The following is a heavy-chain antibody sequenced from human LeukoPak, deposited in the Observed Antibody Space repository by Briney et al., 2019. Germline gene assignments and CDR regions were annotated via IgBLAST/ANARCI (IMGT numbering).Heavy chain of an antibody. CDR1: GYTFTSYG. CDR3: ARGVYPIYYYDSSGSSGFQH. D-gene: IGHD3-22*01. Sequence: GASVKVSCKASGYTFTSYGISWVRQAPGQGLEWMGWISAYNGNTNYAQKLQGRVTMTTDTSTSTAYMELRSLRSDDTAVYYCARGVYPIYYYDSSGSSGFQHWGQGTLVTVSS. J-gene: IGHJ1*01. CDR2: ISAYNGNT. V-gene: IGHV1-18*01.